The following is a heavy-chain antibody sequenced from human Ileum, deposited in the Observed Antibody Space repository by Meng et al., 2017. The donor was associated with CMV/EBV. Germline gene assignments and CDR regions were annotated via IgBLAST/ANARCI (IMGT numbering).Heavy chain of an antibody. Sequence: GGSLRLSCAASGFSFSNYWMDWVRQAPGKGLEWVASINRDASEIHYLDSVKGRFTISRDNAKNTLYLQMNSLGVDDTAIYYCARDSFPYSSDKWGQGTLVNRLL. CDR3: ARDSFPYSSDK. D-gene: IGHD2-15*01. CDR1: GFSFSNYW. V-gene: IGHV3-7*01. J-gene: IGHJ4*01. CDR2: INRDASEI.